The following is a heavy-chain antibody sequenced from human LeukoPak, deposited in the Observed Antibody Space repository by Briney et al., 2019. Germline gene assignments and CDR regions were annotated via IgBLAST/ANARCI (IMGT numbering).Heavy chain of an antibody. D-gene: IGHD2-15*01. CDR1: ESTFGSYV. J-gene: IGHJ6*02. V-gene: IGHV3-23*01. Sequence: GGSLRLSCEVSESTFGSYVMSWVRQAPGKGLEWVSGISGSDHYTYYADSVKGRFTISRDSSRDTVFLQMDSLRDEDTAIYYCAKNLYCGGGSCYPSALGMDVWGQGTTVTVSS. CDR2: ISGSDHYT. CDR3: AKNLYCGGGSCYPSALGMDV.